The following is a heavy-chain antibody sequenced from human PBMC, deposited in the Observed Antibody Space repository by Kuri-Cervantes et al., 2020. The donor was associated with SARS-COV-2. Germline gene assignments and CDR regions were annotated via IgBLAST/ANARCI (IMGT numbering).Heavy chain of an antibody. D-gene: IGHD6-6*01. V-gene: IGHV3-33*01. CDR3: ARLDIRPASGAFDI. J-gene: IGHJ3*02. CDR1: GFTFSSYG. CDR2: IWYDGSNV. Sequence: LSLTCAASGFTFSSYGMHWVRQAPGKGLEWVAVIWYDGSNVYHTDSVKGRFTISRDNAKNTLYLQMNSLRAEDTAVYYCARLDIRPASGAFDIWGQGTMVTVSS.